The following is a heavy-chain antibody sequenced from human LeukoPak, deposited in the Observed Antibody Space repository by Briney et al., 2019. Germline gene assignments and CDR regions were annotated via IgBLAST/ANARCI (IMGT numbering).Heavy chain of an antibody. D-gene: IGHD4-17*01. CDR1: GGSIRGGAYY. Sequence: SETLSLTCAVSGGSIRGGAYYWSWIRQHPGKGLEWIGYIYYSGSTYYNPSLKSRVTISVDTSKNQFSLKLSSVTAADTAVYYCARGPRVSYGDYLFDYWGQGTLVTVSS. J-gene: IGHJ4*02. CDR3: ARGPRVSYGDYLFDY. V-gene: IGHV4-31*11. CDR2: IYYSGST.